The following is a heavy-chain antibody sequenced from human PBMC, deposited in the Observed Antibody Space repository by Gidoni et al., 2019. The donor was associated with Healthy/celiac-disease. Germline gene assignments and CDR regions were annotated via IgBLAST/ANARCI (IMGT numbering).Heavy chain of an antibody. CDR3: ARVQRGSYSSSSLRY. CDR2: ISSISSYI. Sequence: EVQLVESGGGLVKPGGSLRLSCAASGFTFSSYSMNWVRQAPGKGLEWVSSISSISSYIYYADSVKGRFTISRDNAKNSLYLQMNSLRAEDTAVYYCARVQRGSYSSSSLRYWGQGTLVTVSS. V-gene: IGHV3-21*01. J-gene: IGHJ4*02. CDR1: GFTFSSYS. D-gene: IGHD6-6*01.